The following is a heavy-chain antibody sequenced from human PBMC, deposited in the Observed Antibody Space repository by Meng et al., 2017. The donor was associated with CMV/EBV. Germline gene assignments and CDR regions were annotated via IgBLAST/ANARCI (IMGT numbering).Heavy chain of an antibody. CDR2: TYYRSKWYN. CDR1: GDSVSSNSAA. Sequence: SETLSLTCAIPGDSVSSNSAAWNWIRQSPSRGLEWLGRTYYRSKWYNDYAVSVKSRITINPDTSKNQFSLQLNSVTPEDMAVYYCAREDSSGWYEGPFDYWGQGTLVTVSS. CDR3: AREDSSGWYEGPFDY. J-gene: IGHJ4*02. V-gene: IGHV6-1*01. D-gene: IGHD6-19*01.